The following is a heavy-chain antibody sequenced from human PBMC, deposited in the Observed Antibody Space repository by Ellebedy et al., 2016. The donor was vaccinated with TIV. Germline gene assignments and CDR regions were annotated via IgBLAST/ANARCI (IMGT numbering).Heavy chain of an antibody. J-gene: IGHJ4*02. Sequence: PGGSLRLSCAASGFTFSTFGIHWVRQAPGKGLEWVAVIWFDGNTKYYADIVKGRFTVSRDNSKNTSFLQMSSLRAEDTAVYYCARVHCSSYSCYGWDLDYWGQGTLVTVSS. CDR3: ARVHCSSYSCYGWDLDY. D-gene: IGHD2-2*01. CDR1: GFTFSTFG. CDR2: IWFDGNTK. V-gene: IGHV3-33*08.